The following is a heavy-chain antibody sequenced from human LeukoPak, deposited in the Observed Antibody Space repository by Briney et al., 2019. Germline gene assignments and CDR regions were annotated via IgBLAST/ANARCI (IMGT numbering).Heavy chain of an antibody. V-gene: IGHV4-61*02. CDR1: GASISSGNYY. D-gene: IGHD3-10*01. CDR2: IYTSGST. J-gene: IGHJ4*02. Sequence: SETLSLTCTVSGASISSGNYYWNWIRQPAGKGLEWIGRIYTSGSTNYNPSLKSRVTISVDTSKNQFSLKLTSVTAADTAVYYCARRGDSWGQGTLVTVS. CDR3: ARRGDS.